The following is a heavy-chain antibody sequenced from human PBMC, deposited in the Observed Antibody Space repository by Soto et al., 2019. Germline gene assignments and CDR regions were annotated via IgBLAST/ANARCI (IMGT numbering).Heavy chain of an antibody. D-gene: IGHD3-16*02. CDR1: GFTFDNYA. CDR2: LSWNSGSI. Sequence: EVQLVESGGGLVQPGRSLRLSCAASGFTFDNYAMHWVRQAPGKGLEWVSCLSWNSGSIGYADSVKGRFTISRDNAKKSLYLQMTDLAPDDTALYYCAQAKGLIRTSHFDPWGKGTLATVSS. J-gene: IGHJ5*02. CDR3: AQAKGLIRTSHFDP. V-gene: IGHV3-9*01.